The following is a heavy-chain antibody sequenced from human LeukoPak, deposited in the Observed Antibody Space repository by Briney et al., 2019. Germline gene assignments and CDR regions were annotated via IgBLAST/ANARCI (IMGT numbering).Heavy chain of an antibody. J-gene: IGHJ6*02. CDR1: GYTFTGYY. Sequence: ASVKVSCKASGYTFTGYYMHWVRQAPGQGLEWMGRINPNSGGTSYAQKFQGRVTMTRDTSISTAYMELSRLRSDDTAVYYCARVPLDSSGYYGAYYYYGMDVWGQGTTVTVSS. D-gene: IGHD3-22*01. CDR3: ARVPLDSSGYYGAYYYYGMDV. CDR2: INPNSGGT. V-gene: IGHV1-2*06.